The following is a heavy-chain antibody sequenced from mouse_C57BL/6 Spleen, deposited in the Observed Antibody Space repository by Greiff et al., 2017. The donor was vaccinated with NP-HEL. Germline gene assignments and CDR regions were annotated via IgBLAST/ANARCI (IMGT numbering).Heavy chain of an antibody. CDR2: INPNNGGT. J-gene: IGHJ2*01. Sequence: VQLQQSGPELVKPGASVKISCKASGYTFTDYYMNWVKQSHGKSLEWIGDINPNNGGTSYNQKFKGKATLTVDKSSSTAYMELRSLTSEDSAVYYCARRGTVVRFDYWGQGTTLTVSS. V-gene: IGHV1-26*01. D-gene: IGHD1-1*01. CDR3: ARRGTVVRFDY. CDR1: GYTFTDYY.